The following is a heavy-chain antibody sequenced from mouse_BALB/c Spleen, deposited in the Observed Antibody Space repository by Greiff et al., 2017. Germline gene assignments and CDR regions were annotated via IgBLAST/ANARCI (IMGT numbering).Heavy chain of an antibody. CDR3: AIYYRYDGFAY. D-gene: IGHD2-14*01. J-gene: IGHJ3*01. Sequence: VKLLESGAELAKPGASVKMSCKASGYTFTSYWMHWVKQRPGQGLEWIGYINPSTGYTEYNQKFKDKATLTADKSSSTAYMQLSSLTSEDSAVYYCAIYYRYDGFAYWGQGTLVTVSA. CDR2: INPSTGYT. CDR1: GYTFTSYW. V-gene: IGHV1-7*01.